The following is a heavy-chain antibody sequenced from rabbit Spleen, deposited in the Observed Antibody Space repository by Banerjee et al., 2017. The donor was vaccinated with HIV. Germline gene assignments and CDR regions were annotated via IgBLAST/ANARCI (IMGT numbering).Heavy chain of an antibody. J-gene: IGHJ4*01. CDR3: ARDLASVIGWNFNL. CDR1: GFDFSTYY. CDR2: IDPFFGTT. Sequence: QLKESGGGLVRPGGSLKLSCKGSGFDFSTYYMSWVRQAPGKGLEWIGYIDPFFGTTYYASWVNGRFTISSHNAQNTLYLQLNSLTVADTATYFCARDLASVIGWNFNLWGPGTLVTVS. V-gene: IGHV1S7*01. D-gene: IGHD4-1*01.